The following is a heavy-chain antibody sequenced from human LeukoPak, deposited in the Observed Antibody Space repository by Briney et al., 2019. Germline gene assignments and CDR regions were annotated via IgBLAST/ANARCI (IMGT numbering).Heavy chain of an antibody. D-gene: IGHD6-13*01. Sequence: PSETLSLTCTVSGGSISSSSYYWGWIRQPPGKGLEWIGSIYYSGSTYYNPSLKSRVTISVDTSKNQFSLKLSSVTAADTAVYYCARHGFYSSWTLSGGFDPWGQGTLVTVSS. CDR1: GGSISSSSYY. CDR2: IYYSGST. J-gene: IGHJ5*02. CDR3: ARHGFYSSWTLSGGFDP. V-gene: IGHV4-39*01.